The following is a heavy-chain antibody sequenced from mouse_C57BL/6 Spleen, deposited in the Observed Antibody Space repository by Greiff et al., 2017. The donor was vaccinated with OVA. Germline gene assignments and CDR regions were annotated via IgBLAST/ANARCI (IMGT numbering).Heavy chain of an antibody. V-gene: IGHV1-53*01. D-gene: IGHD2-4*01. CDR1: GYTFTSYW. CDR3: ARDDYPYYYAMDY. J-gene: IGHJ4*01. Sequence: QVQLQQPGTDLVKPGASVKLSCKASGYTFTSYWMHWVKQRPGQGLEWIGNINPSNGGTNYNEKFKSKATLTVDKSSSTAYMQLSSLTSEDSAVYYCARDDYPYYYAMDYWGQGTSVTVSS. CDR2: INPSNGGT.